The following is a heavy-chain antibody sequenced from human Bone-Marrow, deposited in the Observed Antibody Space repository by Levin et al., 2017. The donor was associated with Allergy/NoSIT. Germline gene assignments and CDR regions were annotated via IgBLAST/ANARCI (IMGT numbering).Heavy chain of an antibody. CDR2: IHYSGSI. Sequence: SETLSLTCTVSGGSVNSGTYYWSWMRQPPGKGLECIGYIHYSGSIYYNPSLKSRVTISVDTSKNQFSLRLNSVSAADTAVYYCAGGGDAHKSGYWGQGTLVTVSS. CDR3: AGGGDAHKSGY. D-gene: IGHD5-24*01. V-gene: IGHV4-61*01. CDR1: GGSVNSGTYY. J-gene: IGHJ4*02.